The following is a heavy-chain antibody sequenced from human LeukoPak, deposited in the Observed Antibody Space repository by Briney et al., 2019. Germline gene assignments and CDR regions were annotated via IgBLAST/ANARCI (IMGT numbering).Heavy chain of an antibody. CDR1: GASITSSY. Sequence: PSETLSLTCTVSGASITSSYWSWIRQPPGKGLEWIGYVYHTGNTDYNPSLKSRVTISVDTSKNQFSLKLSSVTAADTAVYYCARARWDCSGGSCYSEIDYWGQGTLVTVSS. CDR3: ARARWDCSGGSCYSEIDY. V-gene: IGHV4-59*01. D-gene: IGHD2-15*01. J-gene: IGHJ4*02. CDR2: VYHTGNT.